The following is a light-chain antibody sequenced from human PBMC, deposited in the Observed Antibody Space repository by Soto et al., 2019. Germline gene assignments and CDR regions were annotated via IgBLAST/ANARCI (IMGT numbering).Light chain of an antibody. V-gene: IGKV3-15*01. CDR2: GAS. Sequence: IVMTQSPATLSVSQGERATLSCRASQSVSSNLAWYQHKPGQAPRLLFYGASTRAAGIPARFSGGGSGTDFTLTISGLQSEDFAVYYCQQSNKWPYTFGQGTKLEIK. CDR3: QQSNKWPYT. CDR1: QSVSSN. J-gene: IGKJ2*01.